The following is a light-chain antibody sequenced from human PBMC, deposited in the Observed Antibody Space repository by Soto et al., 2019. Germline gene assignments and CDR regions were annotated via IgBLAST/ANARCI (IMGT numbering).Light chain of an antibody. Sequence: DIQMTQSPSSLSASVGDRVTITCQASQDISNYLNWYQQKPGKAPKLLIYDASNLETGVPSRFSGSGSRTDFTFTISSLQPEDIATYYCQQYDNLRITFGPGTKVDIK. CDR1: QDISNY. CDR2: DAS. V-gene: IGKV1-33*01. CDR3: QQYDNLRIT. J-gene: IGKJ3*01.